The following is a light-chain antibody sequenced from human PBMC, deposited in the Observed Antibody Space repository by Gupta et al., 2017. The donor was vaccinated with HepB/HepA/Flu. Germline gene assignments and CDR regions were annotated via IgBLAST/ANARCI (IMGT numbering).Light chain of an antibody. J-gene: IGLJ2*01. CDR1: NIGSKS. CDR2: YDS. Sequence: SYVLTQPPSVSVAPGKTARITCGGNNIGSKSVHWYQQKPGQAPVLVIYYDSDRPSGIPERFSGSNSGNTATLTISRVEAGDEADYYCQVWDSSSDPHVVFGGGTKLTVI. CDR3: QVWDSSSDPHVV. V-gene: IGLV3-21*04.